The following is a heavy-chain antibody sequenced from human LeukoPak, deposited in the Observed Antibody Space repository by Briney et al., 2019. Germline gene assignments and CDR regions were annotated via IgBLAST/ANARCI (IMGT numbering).Heavy chain of an antibody. CDR2: IDSDGGNA. J-gene: IGHJ4*02. CDR3: ARGGGLLTAIDF. CDR1: RFTLSTHG. Sequence: GGSLRLSCEASRFTLSTHGMHWVRQAPGKGLVWVSRIDSDGGNAYYADSVKGRFTISRDNAKNTLYLQMNSLRAEDTAVYYCARGGGLLTAIDFWGQGTLVTVSS. V-gene: IGHV3-74*01. D-gene: IGHD4/OR15-4a*01.